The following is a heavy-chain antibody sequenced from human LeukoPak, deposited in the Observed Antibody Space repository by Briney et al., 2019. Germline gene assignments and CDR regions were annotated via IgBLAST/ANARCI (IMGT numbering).Heavy chain of an antibody. D-gene: IGHD1-26*01. CDR1: GGSFSGYY. CDR3: ARGREWEPKVFDY. CDR2: INHSGST. J-gene: IGHJ4*02. Sequence: SETLSLTCAVCGGSFSGYYWSWIRQPPGKGLEWIGEINHSGSTNYNPSLKSRVTISVDTSKNQFSLKLSSVTAADTAVYYCARGREWEPKVFDYWGQGTLVTVSS. V-gene: IGHV4-34*01.